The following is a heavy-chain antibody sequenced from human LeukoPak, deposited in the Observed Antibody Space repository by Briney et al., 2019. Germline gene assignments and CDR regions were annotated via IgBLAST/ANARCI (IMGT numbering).Heavy chain of an antibody. Sequence: ASVKVSCKASGGTFSSYAISWVRQAPGQGLEWMGRIIPILGIANYAQKFQGRVTSTADKSTSTAYMELSSLRSEDTAVYYCARGSGNNDYWGQGTLVTVSS. CDR3: ARGSGNNDY. CDR1: GGTFSSYA. CDR2: IIPILGIA. V-gene: IGHV1-69*04. D-gene: IGHD3-10*01. J-gene: IGHJ4*02.